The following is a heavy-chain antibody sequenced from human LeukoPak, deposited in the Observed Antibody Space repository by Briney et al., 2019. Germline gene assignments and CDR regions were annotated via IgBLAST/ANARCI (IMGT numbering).Heavy chain of an antibody. D-gene: IGHD6-19*01. CDR2: IIPIFGTV. Sequence: SVKVSCKASGGTFSNYAISWVRQAPGQGLEWMGAIIPIFGTVNYAQKFQGRVTITADESTSTAYMELSSLRSEDTAVYYCARILSSSWYEYFHHWGQGTLVTVSS. V-gene: IGHV1-69*13. CDR1: GGTFSNYA. CDR3: ARILSSSWYEYFHH. J-gene: IGHJ1*01.